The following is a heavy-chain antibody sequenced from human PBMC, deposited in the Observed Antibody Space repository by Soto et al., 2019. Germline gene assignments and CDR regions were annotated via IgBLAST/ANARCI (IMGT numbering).Heavy chain of an antibody. CDR2: IYYSGST. D-gene: IGHD3-22*01. CDR3: ASGNYYDSSGLLH. J-gene: IGHJ4*02. Sequence: PSETLSLTCTVSGGSISSYYGSWIRQPPGKGLEWIGYIYYSGSTNYNPSLKSRVTISVDTSKNQFSLKLSSVTAADTAVYYCASGNYYDSSGLLHWGQGTLVTVSS. V-gene: IGHV4-59*01. CDR1: GGSISSYY.